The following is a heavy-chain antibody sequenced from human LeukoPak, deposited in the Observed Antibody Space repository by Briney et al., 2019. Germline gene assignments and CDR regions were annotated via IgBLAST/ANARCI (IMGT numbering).Heavy chain of an antibody. CDR2: IRYDGSNK. D-gene: IGHD4-11*01. V-gene: IGHV3-30*02. CDR1: GFTFSSDG. J-gene: IGHJ6*04. Sequence: PGGSLRLSCAASGFTFSSDGMHWVRQAPGTGLEWVAFIRYDGSNKYSADSVKGRFTLSRDNSKNTLYLQMNSLRAEDTAVYYCARDRYFSNYNWGKGTTVTVSS. CDR3: ARDRYFSNYN.